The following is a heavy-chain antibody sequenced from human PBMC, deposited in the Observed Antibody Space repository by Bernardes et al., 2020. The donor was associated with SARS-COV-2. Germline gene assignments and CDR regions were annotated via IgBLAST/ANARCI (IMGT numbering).Heavy chain of an antibody. Sequence: GGSLRLSCAASGFTFSSYWMSWVRQAPGKGLEWVANIKQDGSEKYYVDSVKGRFTISRDNAKNSLYLQMNSLRAEDTAVYYCARLVLRYDFWSGSPGGWFDPWGQGTLVTVSS. CDR2: IKQDGSEK. CDR3: ARLVLRYDFWSGSPGGWFDP. D-gene: IGHD3-3*01. J-gene: IGHJ5*02. V-gene: IGHV3-7*01. CDR1: GFTFSSYW.